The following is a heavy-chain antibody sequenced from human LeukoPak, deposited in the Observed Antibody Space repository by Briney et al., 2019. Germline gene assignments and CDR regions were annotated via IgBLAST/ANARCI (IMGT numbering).Heavy chain of an antibody. CDR1: GGSFSGYY. CDR2: INHSGST. Sequence: PSETLSLTCAVYGGSFSGYYWSWLRQPPGKGLEWIGEINHSGSTNYNPSLKSRVTISVDTSKNQFSLKLSSVTAADTAVYYCARVDTAMVLDYWGQGTLVTVSS. CDR3: ARVDTAMVLDY. J-gene: IGHJ4*02. V-gene: IGHV4-34*01. D-gene: IGHD5-18*01.